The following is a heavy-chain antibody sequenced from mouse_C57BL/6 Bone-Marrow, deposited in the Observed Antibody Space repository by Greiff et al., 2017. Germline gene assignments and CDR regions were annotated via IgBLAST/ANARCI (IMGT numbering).Heavy chain of an antibody. V-gene: IGHV5-4*01. CDR3: AIDPSSPSY. D-gene: IGHD2-10*02. CDR1: GFTFSSYA. CDR2: ISDGGSYT. Sequence: EVLLVESGGGLVKPGGSLKLSCAASGFTFSSYAMSWVRQTPEKRLDWVATISDGGSYTYYPDNVKGRCTISRVNAKNNLYLQMSNLKSEDTAMYYCAIDPSSPSYWGQGTLVTVSA. J-gene: IGHJ3*01.